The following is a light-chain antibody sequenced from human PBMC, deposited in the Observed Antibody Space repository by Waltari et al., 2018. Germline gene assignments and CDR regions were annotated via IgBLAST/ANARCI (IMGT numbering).Light chain of an antibody. CDR2: STY. CDR1: QTVSTIA. J-gene: IGKJ4*01. V-gene: IGKV3-20*01. CDR3: QQYDGIVVT. Sequence: DSATLSCRASQTVSTIALSWYQQKPGQAPRVLIYSTYNRATGIPDRFSGSGSGTDFTLTINRLAPEDFAMYYCQQYDGIVVTFGGGTKVEI.